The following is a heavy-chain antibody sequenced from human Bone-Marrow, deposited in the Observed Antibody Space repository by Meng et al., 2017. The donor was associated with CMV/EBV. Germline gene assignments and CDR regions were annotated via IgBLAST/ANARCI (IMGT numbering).Heavy chain of an antibody. V-gene: IGHV3-30-3*01. CDR1: GFTFSSYA. D-gene: IGHD3-16*01. Sequence: GESLKISCAASGFTFSSYAMHWVRQAPGQGLEWVAVISYDGSNKYYADSVKGRFTISRDNAKNSLYLQMNSLRAEDTALYHCARGSYNNYVYYYYGMDVWAKGPRSPSP. CDR3: ARGSYNNYVYYYYGMDV. CDR2: ISYDGSNK. J-gene: IGHJ6*02.